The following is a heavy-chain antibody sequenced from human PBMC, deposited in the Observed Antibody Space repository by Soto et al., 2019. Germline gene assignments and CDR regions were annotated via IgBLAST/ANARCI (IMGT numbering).Heavy chain of an antibody. CDR1: GGSISSYY. CDR3: AREWHIVVVGGARPYNWFDP. CDR2: IYDSGST. D-gene: IGHD2-21*01. J-gene: IGHJ5*02. Sequence: NPSETLSLTCTFSGGSISSYYWSWIRQPPGKGLEWIGYIYDSGSTNYNPSLKSRVTISVDTSKNQFSLKLSSVTAADTAVYYCAREWHIVVVGGARPYNWFDPWGQGTLVTVSS. V-gene: IGHV4-59*01.